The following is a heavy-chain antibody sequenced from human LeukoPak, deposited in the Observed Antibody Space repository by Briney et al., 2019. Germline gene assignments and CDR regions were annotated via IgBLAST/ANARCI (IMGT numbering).Heavy chain of an antibody. Sequence: SETLSLTCAVYGGSFSGYYWSWIRQPPGKGLEWIGGINNSGSTNYNPSLKSRVTISVDTSKTQFSLKLSSVTAADTAVYYCARGYQGLMVYAYYYYYYMDVWGKGTTVTVSS. CDR2: INNSGST. J-gene: IGHJ6*03. CDR1: GGSFSGYY. D-gene: IGHD2-8*01. V-gene: IGHV4-34*01. CDR3: ARGYQGLMVYAYYYYYYMDV.